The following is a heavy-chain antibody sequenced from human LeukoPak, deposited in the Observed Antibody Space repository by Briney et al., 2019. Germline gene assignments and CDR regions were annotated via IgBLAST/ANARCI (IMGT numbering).Heavy chain of an antibody. D-gene: IGHD4-17*01. CDR2: IKQDGSEK. V-gene: IGHV3-7*01. CDR3: AKAQTLYGVPN. J-gene: IGHJ4*02. Sequence: GGSLRLSCAASGFTFSSYWTSWVRQAPGKGLEWVANIKQDGSEKYYVDSVKGRFTISRDNAKNSLYLQMNSLRAEDTAVYYCAKAQTLYGVPNWGQGTLVTISS. CDR1: GFTFSSYW.